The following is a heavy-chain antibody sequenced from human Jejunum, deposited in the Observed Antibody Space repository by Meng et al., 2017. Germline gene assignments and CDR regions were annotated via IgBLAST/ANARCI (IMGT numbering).Heavy chain of an antibody. Sequence: GGSLRLSCVASGFTFSDYHMSWIRQAPGKGLEWVSYTSSSANVIYYADSVKGRFTISRDNARNSLYLQMDSLRAEDMGVYYCAGGLRNPYYYYGMYVWGQGTTVTVSS. CDR2: TSSSANVI. J-gene: IGHJ6*02. CDR1: GFTFSDYH. V-gene: IGHV3-11*01. CDR3: AGGLRNPYYYYGMYV. D-gene: IGHD2-15*01.